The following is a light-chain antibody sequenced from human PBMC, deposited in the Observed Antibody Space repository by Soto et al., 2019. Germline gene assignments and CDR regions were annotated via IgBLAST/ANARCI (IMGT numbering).Light chain of an antibody. J-gene: IGKJ1*01. CDR2: GAS. Sequence: EIVLTQSPVTLSLSPGERSTLSCRASQSVSSNYLAWYQQKPGQAPRLLIYGASSRATGIPDRFSGSGSGTDFTLTISRLEPEDFAVYYCQKYGRSPVEFGQGTKVDIK. CDR1: QSVSSNY. V-gene: IGKV3-20*01. CDR3: QKYGRSPVE.